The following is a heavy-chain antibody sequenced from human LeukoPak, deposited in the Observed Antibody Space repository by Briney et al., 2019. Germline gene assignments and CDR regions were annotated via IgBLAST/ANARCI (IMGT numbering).Heavy chain of an antibody. CDR3: ATAPIVATAGYNYSSTWFDP. Sequence: SVKVSCKASGGTFSNTGISWVRQAPGLGLEWMGRIIPLLGKALYAPKFQGRVTITADTSTRTTYMDMSSLTSDDTAVYYCATAPIVATAGYNYSSTWFDPGAREPWSPSPQ. CDR1: GGTFSNTG. CDR2: IIPLLGKA. D-gene: IGHD5-24*01. J-gene: IGHJ5*02. V-gene: IGHV1-69*04.